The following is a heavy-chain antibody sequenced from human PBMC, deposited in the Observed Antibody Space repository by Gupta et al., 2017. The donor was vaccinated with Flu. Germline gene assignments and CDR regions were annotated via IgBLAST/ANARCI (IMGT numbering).Heavy chain of an antibody. J-gene: IGHJ4*02. CDR3: AKDESGGSRYFDY. V-gene: IGHV3-23*01. CDR2: ITAGGGST. CDR1: GFTFSGYA. Sequence: EVQLLESGGGLVQPGGSLRLSCAASGFTFSGYAMSWVRQAPGKGLGWVSLITAGGGSTYYADSVRGRFTISRDNSKNTLYLQMNSLSADDTAVYYCAKDESGGSRYFDYWGQGTLVTVSS. D-gene: IGHD2-15*01.